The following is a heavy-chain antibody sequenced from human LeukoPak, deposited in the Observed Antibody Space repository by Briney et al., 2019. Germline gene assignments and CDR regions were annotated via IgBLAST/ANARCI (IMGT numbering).Heavy chain of an antibody. J-gene: IGHJ4*02. D-gene: IGHD2-15*01. V-gene: IGHV3-23*01. Sequence: GGSLRLSCAASGFTFSSYAMSWVRQAPGKGLEWASAIRGSGDRTHYADSVKGRFTISRDNSKYTLYLQMISLRAEDTAVYYCAKSGLNRFDYWGQGTLVTVSS. CDR1: GFTFSSYA. CDR3: AKSGLNRFDY. CDR2: IRGSGDRT.